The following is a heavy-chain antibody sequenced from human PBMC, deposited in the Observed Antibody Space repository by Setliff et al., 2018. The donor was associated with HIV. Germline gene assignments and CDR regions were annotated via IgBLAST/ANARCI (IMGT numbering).Heavy chain of an antibody. CDR1: GGSISSGGYY. CDR2: IYYSGST. Sequence: PSETLSLTCTVSGGSISSGGYYWSWIRQHPGKGLEWIGYIYYSGSTYYNPSLKSRVTMSIDTSTQQFFLNVTSVTAADTAVYYCAGFSYNFWVYRFDHWGQGALVTV. V-gene: IGHV4-31*03. J-gene: IGHJ4*02. CDR3: AGFSYNFWVYRFDH. D-gene: IGHD3-3*01.